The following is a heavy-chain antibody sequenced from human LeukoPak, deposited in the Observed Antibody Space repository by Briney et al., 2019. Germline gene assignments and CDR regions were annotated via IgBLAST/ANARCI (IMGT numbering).Heavy chain of an antibody. Sequence: GGSLRLSCAASGFTFSSYAMHWVRQAPGKGLEWVAVMSHDGSNKYYGDSVKGRFTISRDNSKNTLYLQMNSLRAEDTAVYYCAKLDSSGWSRPFDYWGQGALVTVSS. J-gene: IGHJ4*02. CDR2: MSHDGSNK. CDR1: GFTFSSYA. V-gene: IGHV3-30*18. D-gene: IGHD6-19*01. CDR3: AKLDSSGWSRPFDY.